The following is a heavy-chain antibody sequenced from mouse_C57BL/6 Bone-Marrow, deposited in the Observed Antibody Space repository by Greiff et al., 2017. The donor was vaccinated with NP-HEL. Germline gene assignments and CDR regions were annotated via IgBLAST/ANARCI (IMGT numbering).Heavy chain of an antibody. CDR3: TTGYEAMDY. CDR2: IDPENGDT. V-gene: IGHV14-4*01. D-gene: IGHD1-2*01. J-gene: IGHJ4*01. CDR1: GFNIKDDY. Sequence: VHVKQSGAELVRPGASVKLSCTASGFNIKDDYMHWVKQRPEQGLEWIGWIDPENGDTEYASKFQGKATITADTSSNTAYLQLSSLTSEDTAVYYCTTGYEAMDYWGQGTSVTVSS.